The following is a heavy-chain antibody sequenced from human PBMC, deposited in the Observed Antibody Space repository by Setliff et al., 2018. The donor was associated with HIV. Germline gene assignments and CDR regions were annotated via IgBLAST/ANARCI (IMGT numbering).Heavy chain of an antibody. V-gene: IGHV1-45*02. CDR3: ARSSRANEAFDV. CDR1: GYIFTDHY. Sequence: SVKVSCKASGYIFTDHYLHWVRQAPGLALEWMGWFTPFNDNTNYAQKYRGRISITRDRSMSTAYMELSSLRSEDTGMYYCARSSRANEAFDVWGQGTMVTVS. CDR2: FTPFNDNT. J-gene: IGHJ3*01.